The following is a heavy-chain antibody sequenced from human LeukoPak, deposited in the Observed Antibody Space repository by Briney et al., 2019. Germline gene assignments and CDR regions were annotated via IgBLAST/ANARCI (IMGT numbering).Heavy chain of an antibody. Sequence: SETLSLTCAVYGGSFSDHYWSWIRQPPGKGLEWIGKINHSGSTNYNPSLKSRVTISVDTSKNQFSLRLSSVTAADTAVYYCARAYSNTWPYYYYYMDVWGKGTTVTVSS. CDR1: GGSFSDHY. J-gene: IGHJ6*03. CDR3: ARAYSNTWPYYYYYMDV. CDR2: INHSGST. V-gene: IGHV4-34*01. D-gene: IGHD6-13*01.